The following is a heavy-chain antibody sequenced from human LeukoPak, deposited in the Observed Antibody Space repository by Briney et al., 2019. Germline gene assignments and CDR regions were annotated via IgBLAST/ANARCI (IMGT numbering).Heavy chain of an antibody. CDR2: IYYSGTT. J-gene: IGHJ4*02. CDR1: GRSISSHY. CDR3: ARGRPGYSTPFEY. Sequence: PSATLSLTCTLSGRSISSHYWSWIRQPPGKGLEWLGYIYYSGTTNYNPSLKSRVTISVDTSKNEFSLKLSSVTAADTDVYYCARGRPGYSTPFEYWGQGTLVTVSS. V-gene: IGHV4-59*11. D-gene: IGHD4-11*01.